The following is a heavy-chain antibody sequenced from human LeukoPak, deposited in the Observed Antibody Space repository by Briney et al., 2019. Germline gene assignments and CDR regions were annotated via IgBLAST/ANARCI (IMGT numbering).Heavy chain of an antibody. J-gene: IGHJ4*02. CDR2: TSSSDAGT. CDR1: GFALSSYA. D-gene: IGHD3-22*01. CDR3: ARTAFKDYYDSSGPNDY. V-gene: IGHV3-23*01. Sequence: GGSLRLSCAASGFALSSYAMSWVRQAPGKGLEWVSATSSSDAGTYHAESVRGRFTISRDNSKNTLYLQMNSLRADDAAVYYCARTAFKDYYDSSGPNDYWGQGTLVTVSS.